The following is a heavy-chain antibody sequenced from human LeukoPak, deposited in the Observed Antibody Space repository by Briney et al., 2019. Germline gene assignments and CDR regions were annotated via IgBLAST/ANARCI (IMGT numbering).Heavy chain of an antibody. CDR3: AKWGDYDVLTGYYDPDY. CDR1: EFTFSNYA. J-gene: IGHJ4*02. D-gene: IGHD3-9*01. Sequence: GGSLRLSCEASEFTFSNYAMSWVRQAPGKGLEWVSAITGSDFITYYADSVKGRFTISRDNYKNTLYLQMNSLRAEDTAVYYCAKWGDYDVLTGYYDPDYWGQGTLVTVSS. V-gene: IGHV3-23*01. CDR2: ITGSDFIT.